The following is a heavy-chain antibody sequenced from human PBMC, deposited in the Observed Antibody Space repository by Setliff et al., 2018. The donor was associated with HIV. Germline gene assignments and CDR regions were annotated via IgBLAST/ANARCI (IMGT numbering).Heavy chain of an antibody. D-gene: IGHD4-17*01. CDR3: ARERRNVVDYDSLFFDT. CDR2: IYTNGTT. V-gene: IGHV4-61*02. J-gene: IGHJ3*02. Sequence: PSETLSLTCTVSGGPISSGSYSWSWIRQPAGKGLEWIGRIYTNGTTNYNPSLRTRSTISVDLSKNQFSLTLSPVTAADTAIYYCARERRNVVDYDSLFFDTWGQGTMVTV. CDR1: GGPISSGSYS.